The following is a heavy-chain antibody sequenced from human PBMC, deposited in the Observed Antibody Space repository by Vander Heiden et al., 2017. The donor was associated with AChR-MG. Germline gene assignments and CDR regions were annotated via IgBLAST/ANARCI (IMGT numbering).Heavy chain of an antibody. Sequence: QVQLQESGQGLVKPSQTLSLTCTVSGGSIRSGGYYWSWIRQHPGKGLEWIGYIYYSGSTYYNPSLKSRVTISVDTSKNQFSLKLSSVTAADTAVYYCARLAGYCSGGSCYRWFDPWGQGTLVTVSS. CDR2: IYYSGST. CDR3: ARLAGYCSGGSCYRWFDP. V-gene: IGHV4-31*03. CDR1: GGSIRSGGYY. J-gene: IGHJ5*02. D-gene: IGHD2-15*01.